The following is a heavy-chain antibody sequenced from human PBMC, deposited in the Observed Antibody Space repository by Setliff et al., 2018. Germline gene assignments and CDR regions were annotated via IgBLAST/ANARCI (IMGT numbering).Heavy chain of an antibody. D-gene: IGHD2-21*02. CDR1: GLTFSGFG. Sequence: QPGGSLRLSCAASGLTFSGFGMHWVRQAPGKGLEWVAFIRYNGNNQYYSDSVKGRFTTSRDNSKNTLNLQMNGLRAEDTAVYYCAKANAMVVTSHSYGMDVWGQGTTVTAP. CDR2: IRYNGNNQ. J-gene: IGHJ6*02. CDR3: AKANAMVVTSHSYGMDV. V-gene: IGHV3-30*02.